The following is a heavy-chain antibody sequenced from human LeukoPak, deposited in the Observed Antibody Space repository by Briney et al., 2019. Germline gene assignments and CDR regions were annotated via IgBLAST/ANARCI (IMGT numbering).Heavy chain of an antibody. Sequence: SVKVSCKASGGTFSSYAISWVRQAPGQGLEWVGGIILIFGTANYAQKFQGRVTMTEDTSTDTAYMELSSLRSEDTAVYYCATVRHGSGSYYPFNYWGQGTLVTVSS. CDR2: IILIFGTA. CDR1: GGTFSSYA. J-gene: IGHJ4*02. D-gene: IGHD3-10*01. CDR3: ATVRHGSGSYYPFNY. V-gene: IGHV1-69*06.